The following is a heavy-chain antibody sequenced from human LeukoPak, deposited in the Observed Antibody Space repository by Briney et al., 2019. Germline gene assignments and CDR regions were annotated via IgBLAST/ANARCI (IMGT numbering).Heavy chain of an antibody. CDR3: ARDRGSGWSDFDY. CDR2: ISAYNGNT. CDR1: GYTFTGCY. Sequence: ASVKVSCKASGYTFTGCYMHWVRQAPGQGLEWMGWISAYNGNTNYAQKLQGRVTMTTDTSTGTAYMELRSLRSDDTAVYYCARDRGSGWSDFDYWGQGTLVTVSS. D-gene: IGHD6-19*01. J-gene: IGHJ4*02. V-gene: IGHV1-18*04.